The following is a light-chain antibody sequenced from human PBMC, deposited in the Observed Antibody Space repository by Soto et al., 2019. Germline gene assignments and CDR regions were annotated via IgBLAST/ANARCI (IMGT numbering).Light chain of an antibody. CDR3: QQYGSSPLT. J-gene: IGKJ1*01. Sequence: EIVVTQSPGPLSLSPGERATLSCRASQSVSSSYLAWYQQKPGQAPRLLIYGASSRATGIPDRFSGSGSGTDFTLTISRLEPEDFAVYYCQQYGSSPLTFGQGTKV. CDR2: GAS. CDR1: QSVSSSY. V-gene: IGKV3-20*01.